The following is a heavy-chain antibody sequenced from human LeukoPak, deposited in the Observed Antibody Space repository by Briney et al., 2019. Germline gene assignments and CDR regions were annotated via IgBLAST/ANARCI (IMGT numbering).Heavy chain of an antibody. Sequence: GGSLRLSCAASGFTFNYYAMSWVRQAPGEGLEGVSGISDNYTDSVKGRSTISRDNTKNTVYLQMNNLRADDTAVYFCARHDSFIPYWGQGTLVTVSS. CDR1: GFTFNYYA. CDR2: ISD. J-gene: IGHJ4*02. V-gene: IGHV3-23*01. CDR3: ARHDSFIPY. D-gene: IGHD5-18*01.